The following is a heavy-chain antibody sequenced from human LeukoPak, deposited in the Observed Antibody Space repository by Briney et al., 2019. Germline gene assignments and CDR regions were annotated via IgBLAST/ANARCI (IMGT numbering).Heavy chain of an antibody. J-gene: IGHJ6*03. CDR1: GYTFTSYY. D-gene: IGHD6-13*01. CDR3: ARAGGESSSWYLDYYYYYMDV. Sequence: ASVKISCKASGYTFTSYYMHWVRQAPGQGLEWMGIINPRGGSTSYAQKFQGRVTMTRDTSTSTVYMELSSLRSEDTAVYYCARAGGESSSWYLDYYYYYMDVWGKGTTVTVSS. V-gene: IGHV1-46*01. CDR2: INPRGGST.